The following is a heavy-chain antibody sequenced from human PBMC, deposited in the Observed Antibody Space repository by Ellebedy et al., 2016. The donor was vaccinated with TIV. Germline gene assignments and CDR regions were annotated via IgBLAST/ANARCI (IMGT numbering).Heavy chain of an antibody. CDR2: MNPNSGNT. CDR1: GYTFTSYD. CDR3: ARTNTRLYWASLRY. J-gene: IGHJ4*02. D-gene: IGHD2-15*01. V-gene: IGHV1-8*01. Sequence: ASVKVSXXASGYTFTSYDINWVRQATGQGLEWMGWMNPNSGNTGYAQKFQGRVTMTRNTSISTAYMELSSLRSEDTAVYYCARTNTRLYWASLRYWGQGTLVTVSS.